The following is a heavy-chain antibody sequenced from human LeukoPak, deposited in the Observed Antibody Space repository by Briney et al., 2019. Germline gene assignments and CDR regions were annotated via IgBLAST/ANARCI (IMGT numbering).Heavy chain of an antibody. CDR1: GGSISSSSYY. V-gene: IGHV4-39*01. Sequence: SETLSLTCTVSGGSISSSSYYWGWIRQPPGKGLEWIGSIYYSGSTYYNPSLKSRVTISVDTSKNQFSLKLSSVTAADTAVYYCARLPPYGSGSYFDYWGQGTLVTVSS. D-gene: IGHD3-10*01. CDR2: IYYSGST. CDR3: ARLPPYGSGSYFDY. J-gene: IGHJ4*02.